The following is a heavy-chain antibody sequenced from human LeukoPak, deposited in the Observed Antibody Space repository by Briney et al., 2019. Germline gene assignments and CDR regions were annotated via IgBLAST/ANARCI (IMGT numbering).Heavy chain of an antibody. J-gene: IGHJ4*02. D-gene: IGHD3-16*01. CDR1: GYTFTSYG. CDR2: ISGYNGNT. V-gene: IGHV1-18*01. CDR3: ARTPPGGDVDH. Sequence: ASVKVSCKASGYTFTSYGINWVRQAPGQGLEWMGWISGYNGNTNYAQKLQGRVTMTTDTSTSTAYMELRSLRSDDTAVYYCARTPPGGDVDHWGEGTLVTVSS.